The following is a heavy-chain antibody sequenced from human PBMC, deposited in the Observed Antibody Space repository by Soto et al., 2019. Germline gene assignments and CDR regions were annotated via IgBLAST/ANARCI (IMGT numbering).Heavy chain of an antibody. V-gene: IGHV4-59*01. J-gene: IGHJ6*02. CDR3: ARDGGEIWNGHYYCSGMDV. CDR2: ILYNGTT. CDR1: GGSISLYY. Sequence: QVQLQESGPGLVKPSETLSLTCTVSGGSISLYYWSWIRQSPGKGQEWIGYILYNGTTTYNPSLRSRVTISLDTSKNHFSLKLSSVTAADTGVYYCARDGGEIWNGHYYCSGMDVWGQGITVTVSS. D-gene: IGHD1-1*01.